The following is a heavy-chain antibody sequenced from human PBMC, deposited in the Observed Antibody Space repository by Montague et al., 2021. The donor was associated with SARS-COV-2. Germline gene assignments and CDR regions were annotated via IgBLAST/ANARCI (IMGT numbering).Heavy chain of an antibody. Sequence: CAISGDSVSINIATRNWIRHSPSIDLEWLGRTYYRSKWYNDYAESVKSRITIDPDTSKHQFSLHLNSVTPEDTAVYYCARIPVGSKYYFDFWGQGTLVTVSS. CDR2: TYYRSKWYN. CDR3: ARIPVGSKYYFDF. D-gene: IGHD2-2*01. V-gene: IGHV6-1*01. CDR1: GDSVSINIAT. J-gene: IGHJ4*02.